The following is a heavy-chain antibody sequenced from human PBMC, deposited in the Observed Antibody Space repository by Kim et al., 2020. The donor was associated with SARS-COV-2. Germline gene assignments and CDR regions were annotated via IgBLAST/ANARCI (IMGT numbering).Heavy chain of an antibody. CDR1: GFTFSSYA. V-gene: IGHV3-30*04. CDR2: ISYDGSNK. D-gene: IGHD3-16*01. J-gene: IGHJ2*01. CDR3: ARERESESHMITFGGPGYFDL. Sequence: GGSLRLSCAASGFTFSSYAMHWVRQAPGKGLEWVAVISYDGSNKYYADSVKGRFTISRDNSKNTLYLQMNSLRAEDTAVYYCARERESESHMITFGGPGYFDLWGRGTLVTVSS.